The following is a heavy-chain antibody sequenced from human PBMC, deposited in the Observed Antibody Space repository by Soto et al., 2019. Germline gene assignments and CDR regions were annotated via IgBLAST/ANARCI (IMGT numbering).Heavy chain of an antibody. CDR1: GYTFTSYG. CDR3: AIETLRIIWSGYNNFND. V-gene: IGHV1-18*04. Sequence: QVQLVQSGAEVKKPGASVKVSCKASGYTFTSYGISWVRQAPGQGLEWMGWISAYNGNTNYAQKLQGRVTMTTDTSTLTAYRELRILRSDETAVYYGAIETLRIIWSGYNNFNDWGHGTLVIVYS. D-gene: IGHD3-3*01. J-gene: IGHJ4*01. CDR2: ISAYNGNT.